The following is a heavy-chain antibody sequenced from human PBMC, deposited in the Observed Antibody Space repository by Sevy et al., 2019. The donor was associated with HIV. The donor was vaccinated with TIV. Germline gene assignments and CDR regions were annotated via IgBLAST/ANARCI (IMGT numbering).Heavy chain of an antibody. CDR1: GGSITSLY. D-gene: IGHD1-26*01. J-gene: IGHJ4*02. Sequence: SETLSLTSTVSGGSITSLYWNWIRQPPGKGLEWIANIYYNGHINYNPSLKSRVTLSLDTSKNQFSLRLSSVTAADTAMYYCAGENAWGRGYSWGQGTLVTVFS. CDR3: AGENAWGRGYS. CDR2: IYYNGHI. V-gene: IGHV4-59*08.